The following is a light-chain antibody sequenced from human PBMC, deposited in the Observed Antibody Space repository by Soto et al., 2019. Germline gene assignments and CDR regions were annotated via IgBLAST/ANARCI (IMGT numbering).Light chain of an antibody. CDR2: SNN. CDR3: GAWDDSLNGVV. V-gene: IGLV1-44*01. CDR1: SSNIGSNT. Sequence: QSVLTQPPSASGTPGQRVTISCSGSSSNIGSNTVNWYQQLPGTAPKLLIFSNNQLPSGVPDRFFGSKSGTSASLPICGLQSEDDADCSCGAWDDSLNGVVFGGGTKLTVL. J-gene: IGLJ2*01.